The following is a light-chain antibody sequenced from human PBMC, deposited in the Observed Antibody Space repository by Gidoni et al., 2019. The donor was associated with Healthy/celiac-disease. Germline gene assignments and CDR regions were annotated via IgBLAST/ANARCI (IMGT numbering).Light chain of an antibody. Sequence: DIQMTQSPSSLSASVGDRVTITCRASQSISSYLNWYQQKPGKAPKLLIYAASSLQSGVPSRISGSGSGTDFTLTISSLQPEDFATYYCQQSYSTQTFXXXTKXEIK. J-gene: IGKJ1*01. CDR2: AAS. V-gene: IGKV1-39*01. CDR3: QQSYSTQT. CDR1: QSISSY.